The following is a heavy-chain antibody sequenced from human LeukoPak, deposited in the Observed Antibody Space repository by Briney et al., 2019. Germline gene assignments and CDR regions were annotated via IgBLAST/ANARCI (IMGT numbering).Heavy chain of an antibody. CDR3: ASRNQHFDY. Sequence: SSETLSLTCTVSGGSISSSSYYWAWIRQPPGKGLEWIGSVYYSGNTYYNPSLKSRLTVSVASSRNQFSLQLRSVTAADTAVYYCASRNQHFDYWGQGTLVTVSS. CDR1: GGSISSSSYY. D-gene: IGHD1-14*01. J-gene: IGHJ4*02. CDR2: VYYSGNT. V-gene: IGHV4-39*01.